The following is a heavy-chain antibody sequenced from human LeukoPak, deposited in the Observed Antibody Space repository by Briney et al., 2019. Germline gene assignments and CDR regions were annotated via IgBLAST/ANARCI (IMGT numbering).Heavy chain of an antibody. CDR1: GFTFSSYS. V-gene: IGHV3-21*01. CDR2: ISSSSSYI. J-gene: IGHJ4*02. CDR3: ARDRNADFWSGYYTNYFDY. Sequence: GGSLRLSCAASGFTFSSYSMNWVRQAPGKGLEWVSSISSSSSYIYYADSVKGRFTISRDNAKNSLYLQMNSLRAEDTAVYYCARDRNADFWSGYYTNYFDYWGQGTLVTVSS. D-gene: IGHD3-3*01.